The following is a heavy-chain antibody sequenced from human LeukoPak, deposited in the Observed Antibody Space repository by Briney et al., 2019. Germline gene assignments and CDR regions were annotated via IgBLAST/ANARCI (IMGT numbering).Heavy chain of an antibody. J-gene: IGHJ6*02. CDR1: AFTFSDNW. D-gene: IGHD3-16*01. CDR2: IKGDGSEI. Sequence: PGGSLRLSCAASAFTFSDNWMTWVRQAPGKGMEWVATIKGDGSEIYYVDSEKGRFANTRDNAKNSLYLQMNSLRVNDTAVYYCVRFGYAYGMDVWGQGTTVTV. CDR3: VRFGYAYGMDV. V-gene: IGHV3-7*01.